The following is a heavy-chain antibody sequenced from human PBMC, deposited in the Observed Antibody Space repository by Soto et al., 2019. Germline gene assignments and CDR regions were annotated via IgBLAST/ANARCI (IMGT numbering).Heavy chain of an antibody. Sequence: PGESLKISCAASGFTFSSYGMHWVRQAPGKGLEWVAVISYDGSNKYYADSVKGRFTISRDNSKNTLYLQMNSLRAEGTAVYYCAKVACGGDCYGELDYWGQGTRVTV. D-gene: IGHD2-21*02. CDR2: ISYDGSNK. J-gene: IGHJ4*02. CDR3: AKVACGGDCYGELDY. V-gene: IGHV3-30*18. CDR1: GFTFSSYG.